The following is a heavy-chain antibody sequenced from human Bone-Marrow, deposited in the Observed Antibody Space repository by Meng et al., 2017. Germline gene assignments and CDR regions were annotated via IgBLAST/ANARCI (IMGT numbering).Heavy chain of an antibody. J-gene: IGHJ5*02. D-gene: IGHD6-19*01. CDR1: GGSISSYY. CDR3: ARAGGVAVAGIFLGFDP. V-gene: IGHV4-4*07. Sequence: QVQLQESGPGRVKPSEPLSLPCTCAGGSISSYYWSWIRQPAGKGLEWIGRIYTSGSTNYNPSLKSRVTMSVDTSKNQFSLKLSSVTAADTAVYYCARAGGVAVAGIFLGFDPWGQGTLVTVSS. CDR2: IYTSGST.